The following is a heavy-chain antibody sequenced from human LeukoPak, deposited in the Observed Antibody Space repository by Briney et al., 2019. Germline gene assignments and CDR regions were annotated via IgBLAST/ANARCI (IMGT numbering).Heavy chain of an antibody. CDR1: GGSISSSSYY. J-gene: IGHJ4*02. CDR3: ARSDLIAAPFDY. D-gene: IGHD6-6*01. V-gene: IGHV4-39*07. CDR2: IYYSGST. Sequence: SETLSLTCTVSGGSISSSSYYWGWIRQPPGKGLEWIGSIYYSGSTYYNPSLKSRVTISVDTSKNQFSLKLSSVTAADTAVYYCARSDLIAAPFDYWGQGTLVTVSS.